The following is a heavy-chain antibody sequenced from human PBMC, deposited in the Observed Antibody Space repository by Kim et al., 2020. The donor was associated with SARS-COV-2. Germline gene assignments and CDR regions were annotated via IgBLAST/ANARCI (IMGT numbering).Heavy chain of an antibody. CDR1: GYSISSGYY. CDR2: IYHSGST. J-gene: IGHJ4*02. CDR3: ARALLGYSSSWSFDY. D-gene: IGHD6-13*01. V-gene: IGHV4-38-2*02. Sequence: SETLSLTCTVSGYSISSGYYWGWIRQPPGKGLEWIGSIYHSGSTYYNPSLKSRVTISVDTSKNQYSLKLSSVTAADTAVYYCARALLGYSSSWSFDYWGQGTLVTVSS.